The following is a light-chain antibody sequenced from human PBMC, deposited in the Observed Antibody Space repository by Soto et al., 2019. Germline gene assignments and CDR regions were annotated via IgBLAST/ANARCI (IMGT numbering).Light chain of an antibody. CDR1: SSNIGAGYD. V-gene: IGLV1-40*01. Sequence: QSVLTQPPSVSGAPGQRVTISCTGTSSNIGAGYDVPWYQQLPGTAPKLLIYGNSNRPSGVPDRFSGSKSGTSASLAITGLQAEDEADYYCQSYDSSLNGGVFGGGTKLTVL. J-gene: IGLJ3*02. CDR2: GNS. CDR3: QSYDSSLNGGV.